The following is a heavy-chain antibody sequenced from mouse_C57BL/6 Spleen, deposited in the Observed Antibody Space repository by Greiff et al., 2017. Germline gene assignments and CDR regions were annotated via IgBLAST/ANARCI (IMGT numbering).Heavy chain of an antibody. J-gene: IGHJ1*03. CDR3: ARSTTVGAPSYWYFDV. V-gene: IGHV1-54*01. Sequence: QVHVKQSGAELVRPGTSVKVSCKASGYAFTNYLIEWVKQRPGQGLEWIGVINPGSGGTNYNEKFKGKATLTADKSSSTAYMQLSSLTSEDSAVYFWARSTTVGAPSYWYFDVGGTGTTVTVSS. CDR1: GYAFTNYL. D-gene: IGHD1-1*01. CDR2: INPGSGGT.